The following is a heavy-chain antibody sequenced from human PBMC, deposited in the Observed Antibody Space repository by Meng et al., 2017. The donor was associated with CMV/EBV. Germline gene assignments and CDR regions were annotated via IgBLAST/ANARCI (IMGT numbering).Heavy chain of an antibody. CDR2: IYSGGSST. D-gene: IGHD5-18*01. J-gene: IGHJ4*02. CDR1: GFTFSSYA. V-gene: IGHV3-23*03. CDR3: AKGGEGDSYGYDY. Sequence: GESLKISCAASGFTFSSYAMSWVRQAPGKGLKWVSVIYSGGSSTYYADSVKGRFTISRDNSKNTLYLQMNSLRAEDTAVYYRAKGGEGDSYGYDYWGQGTLVTVSS.